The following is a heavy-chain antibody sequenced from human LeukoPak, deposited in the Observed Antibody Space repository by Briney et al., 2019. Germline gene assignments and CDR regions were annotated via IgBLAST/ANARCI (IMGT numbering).Heavy chain of an antibody. CDR3: ARDRRRDGYNSGLIDY. J-gene: IGHJ4*02. D-gene: IGHD5-24*01. V-gene: IGHV1-2*06. CDR2: INPNSGGT. CDR1: GYTFTGYY. Sequence: ASVKVSCKASGYTFTGYYMHWVRQAPGQGLEWMGRINPNSGGTNYAQKFQGRVTMTGDTSISTAYMELSRLRSDDTAVYYCARDRRRDGYNSGLIDYWGQGTLVTVSS.